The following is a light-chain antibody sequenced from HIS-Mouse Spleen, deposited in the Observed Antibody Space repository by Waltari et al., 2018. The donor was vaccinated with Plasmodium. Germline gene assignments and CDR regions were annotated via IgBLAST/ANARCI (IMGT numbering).Light chain of an antibody. CDR1: SSAVGGYNY. Sequence: QSALTQPPSASGSPGQSVTISCTGTSSAVGGYNYVSWYQQHPGKAPKLMFDEVSKRPSGVSECFSVSKSGNPASLTVSGLQAEDEAEYYCSSYAGSNNLVVGGGTKLTVL. J-gene: IGLJ2*01. CDR2: EVS. CDR3: SSYAGSNNLV. V-gene: IGLV2-8*01.